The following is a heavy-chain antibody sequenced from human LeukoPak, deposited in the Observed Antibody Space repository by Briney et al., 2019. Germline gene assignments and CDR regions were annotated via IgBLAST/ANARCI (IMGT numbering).Heavy chain of an antibody. J-gene: IGHJ6*02. CDR1: GVSLSGYY. CDR3: ARGREYYLLFKSAYYYYCMDV. D-gene: IGHD2-2*01. V-gene: IGHV4-34*01. CDR2: INHSGRT. Sequence: PSETLSLICGVYGVSLSGYYWSWIRQPTGKGLEWIGDINHSGRTNYNPSLKSRVTISVDTSKNQFSLNLSSVTAAHTAVYVSARGREYYLLFKSAYYYYCMDVWGQGTTVTVSS.